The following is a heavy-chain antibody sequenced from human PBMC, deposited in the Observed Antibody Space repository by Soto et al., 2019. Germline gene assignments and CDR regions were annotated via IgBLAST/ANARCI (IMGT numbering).Heavy chain of an antibody. D-gene: IGHD2-2*01. CDR2: IIPIFGTA. CDR3: ARVVPAAIPPPYYYYGMDV. CDR1: GGTFSSYA. Sequence: QVQLVQSGAEVKKPGSSVKVSCKASGGTFSSYAISWVRQAPGQGLEWMGGIIPIFGTANYAQKFQGRVTITAEESTSTAYMELRSLRSEDTAVYYCARVVPAAIPPPYYYYGMDVWGQGTTVTVSS. J-gene: IGHJ6*02. V-gene: IGHV1-69*12.